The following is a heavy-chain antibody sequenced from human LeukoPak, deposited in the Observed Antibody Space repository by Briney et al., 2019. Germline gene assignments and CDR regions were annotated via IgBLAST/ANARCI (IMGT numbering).Heavy chain of an antibody. D-gene: IGHD5-18*01. CDR2: IYYSGST. CDR3: ARARGYSYGHFDY. V-gene: IGHV4-59*08. CDR1: GGSISSYY. J-gene: IGHJ4*02. Sequence: PETLSLTCTVSGGSISSYYWSWIRQPPGKGLEWIGYIYYSGSTNYNPSLKSRVTISVDTPKNQFSLKLSSVTAADTAVYYCARARGYSYGHFDYWGQGTLVTVSS.